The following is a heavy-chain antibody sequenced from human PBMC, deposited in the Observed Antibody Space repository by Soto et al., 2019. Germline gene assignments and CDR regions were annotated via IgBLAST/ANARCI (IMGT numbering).Heavy chain of an antibody. V-gene: IGHV1-46*01. CDR1: GYTFTSYY. D-gene: IGHD3-22*01. CDR3: ARDYYDSSGYYCRLYYYYGMDV. J-gene: IGHJ6*02. Sequence: ASVKVSCKASGYTFTSYYMHWVRQAPGQGLEWMGIINPSGGSTSYAQEFQGRVTMTRDTSTSTVYMELSSLRSEDTAVYYCARDYYDSSGYYCRLYYYYGMDVWGQGTTVTVSS. CDR2: INPSGGST.